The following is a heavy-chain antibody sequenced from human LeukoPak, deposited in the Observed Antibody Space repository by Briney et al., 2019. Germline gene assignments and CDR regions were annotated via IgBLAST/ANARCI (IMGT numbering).Heavy chain of an antibody. V-gene: IGHV4-34*01. J-gene: IGHJ4*02. CDR2: INHSGST. D-gene: IGHD3-22*01. CDR3: ARVRAAYYYDSSGYYTNLLFDY. CDR1: GGSFSGYY. Sequence: SETLSLTCAVYGGSFSGYYWSWIRQPPGKGLEWIGEINHSGSTNYNPSLKSRVTISVDTSKNQFSLKLSSVTAADTAVYYCARVRAAYYYDSSGYYTNLLFDYWGQGTLVTVSS.